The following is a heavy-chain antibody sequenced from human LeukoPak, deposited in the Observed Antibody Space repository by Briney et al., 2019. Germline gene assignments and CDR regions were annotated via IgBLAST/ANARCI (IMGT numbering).Heavy chain of an antibody. Sequence: PGGSLRLSCAASGFTFSSYGMHWVRQAPGKGLEWVAVISYDGSNKYYADSVKGRFTISRDNSKNTLYLQMNSLRAEDTAVYYCARDRAGYNYFDYRGQGTLVTVSS. V-gene: IGHV3-30*03. J-gene: IGHJ4*02. D-gene: IGHD5-24*01. CDR1: GFTFSSYG. CDR3: ARDRAGYNYFDY. CDR2: ISYDGSNK.